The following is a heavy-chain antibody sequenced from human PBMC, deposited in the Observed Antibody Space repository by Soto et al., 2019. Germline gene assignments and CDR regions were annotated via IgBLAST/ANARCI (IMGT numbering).Heavy chain of an antibody. J-gene: IGHJ5*02. CDR2: INPSGGST. D-gene: IGHD6-19*01. V-gene: IGHV1-46*01. Sequence: GASVKVSCKASGYTFTSYYMHWVRQAPGQGLEWMGIINPSGGSTSYAQKFQGRVTMTRDTSTSTAYMELSSLRSEDTAVYYCASDSKSSVSLDPWGQGTLVTVSS. CDR1: GYTFTSYY. CDR3: ASDSKSSVSLDP.